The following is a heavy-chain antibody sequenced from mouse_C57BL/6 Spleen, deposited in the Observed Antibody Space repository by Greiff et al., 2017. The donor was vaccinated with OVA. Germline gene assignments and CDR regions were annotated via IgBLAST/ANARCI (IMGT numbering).Heavy chain of an antibody. CDR2: IDPSDSET. CDR3: ARGHYGSSYGFAY. J-gene: IGHJ3*01. Sequence: VKLQQPGAELVRPGSSVKLSCKASGYTFTSYWMHWVKQRPIQGLEWIGNIDPSDSETHYNQKFKDKATLTVDKSSSTAYMQLSSLTSEDSAVYYCARGHYGSSYGFAYWGQGTLVTVSA. D-gene: IGHD1-1*01. V-gene: IGHV1-52*01. CDR1: GYTFTSYW.